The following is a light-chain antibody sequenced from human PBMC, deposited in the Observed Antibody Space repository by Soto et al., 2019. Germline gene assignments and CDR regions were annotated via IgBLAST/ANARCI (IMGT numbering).Light chain of an antibody. CDR3: HQRQSWPRT. V-gene: IGKV1-39*01. CDR1: QYIGRY. J-gene: IGKJ1*01. Sequence: DIQMTQSPSSLSASVGDRVTITCRAGQYIGRYLNWYQQKPGKAPKLLIYAASSLHSGVPSRFSASGSGTDFTLTISDVQPEDFALYYCHQRQSWPRTFGQGTKVDIK. CDR2: AAS.